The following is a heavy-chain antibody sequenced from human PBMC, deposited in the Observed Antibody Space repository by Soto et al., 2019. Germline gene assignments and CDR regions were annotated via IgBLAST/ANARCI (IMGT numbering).Heavy chain of an antibody. CDR3: ARQSLGYCSSTSCYASDY. V-gene: IGHV4-39*01. CDR2: IYYSGST. CDR1: GGSISSSSYY. J-gene: IGHJ4*02. D-gene: IGHD2-2*01. Sequence: QLQLQESGPGLVKPSETLSLTCTVSGGSISSSSYYWGWIRQPPGKGLVWIGSIYYSGSTYYNPSLKSRVTISVDTTKNQFALTLSSVTAADTAVYYCARQSLGYCSSTSCYASDYWGQGTLVTVSS.